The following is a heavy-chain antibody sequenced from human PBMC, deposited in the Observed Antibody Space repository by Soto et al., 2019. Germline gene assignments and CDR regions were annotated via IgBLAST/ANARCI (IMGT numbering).Heavy chain of an antibody. D-gene: IGHD6-13*01. CDR2: ISSNSAYI. V-gene: IGHV3-21*01. Sequence: PRGSLRLSCAASGFTFRSFTMNWVRQAPGKGLEWVSTISSNSAYIYYTDALTGRFTISRDNAKNSLHLQMNSLRAEDTAVYYCSRDASRDSSARAWFDPWGPGTMVTVSS. CDR3: SRDASRDSSARAWFDP. CDR1: GFTFRSFT. J-gene: IGHJ5*02.